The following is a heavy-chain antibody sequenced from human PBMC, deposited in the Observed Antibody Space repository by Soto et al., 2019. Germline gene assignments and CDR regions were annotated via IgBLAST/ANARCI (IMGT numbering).Heavy chain of an antibody. Sequence: QVQLVESGGGVVQPGRSLRLSCAASGFTFSSYAMHWVRQAPGKGLEWVAVISYDGSNKYYADSVKGRFTISRDNSKNTLYLQMNSLRAEDTAVYYYARGGSGSNNLNDYWGQGTLVTVSS. J-gene: IGHJ4*02. CDR3: ARGGSGSNNLNDY. CDR2: ISYDGSNK. CDR1: GFTFSSYA. D-gene: IGHD3-16*01. V-gene: IGHV3-30-3*01.